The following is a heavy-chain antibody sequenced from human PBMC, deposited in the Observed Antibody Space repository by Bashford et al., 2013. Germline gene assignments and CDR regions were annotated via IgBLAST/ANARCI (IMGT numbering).Heavy chain of an antibody. CDR3: ARRYYDGTWYSFDY. J-gene: IGHJ4*02. V-gene: IGHV1-2*02. D-gene: IGHD3-16*01. Sequence: PSVKVSCKASGFSFTDYNIYWVRQAPGQGLEWMGWIHPNSGGTKYAQKFRGRVTMTRDTSISTAYMEVSSLIFDDTAIYYCARRYYDGTWYSFDYWGQGTLVTVSS. CDR2: IHPNSGGT. CDR1: GFSFTDYN.